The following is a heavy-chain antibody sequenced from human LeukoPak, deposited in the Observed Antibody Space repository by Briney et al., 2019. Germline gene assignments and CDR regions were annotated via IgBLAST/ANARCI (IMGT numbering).Heavy chain of an antibody. Sequence: GGSLKLSCAAPGFSFSSYAMSWVRQAPGKGLEWVSGINWNSGSIGYAGSVKGRFTISRDNAKNSLYLQMNSLRAEDTALYYCAKGSTRPDDDVFDIWGQGTMVSVSS. CDR2: INWNSGSI. CDR1: GFSFSSYA. V-gene: IGHV3-9*01. J-gene: IGHJ3*02. CDR3: AKGSTRPDDDVFDI. D-gene: IGHD5/OR15-5a*01.